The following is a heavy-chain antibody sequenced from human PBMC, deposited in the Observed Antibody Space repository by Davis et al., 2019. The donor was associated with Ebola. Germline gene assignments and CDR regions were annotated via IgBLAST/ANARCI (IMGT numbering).Heavy chain of an antibody. CDR3: ARDGAYEFADNYYYYGMDV. V-gene: IGHV3-21*01. J-gene: IGHJ6*02. CDR2: ISSSSSYI. CDR1: GFTFSSYW. Sequence: GESLKISCAASGFTFSSYWMSWVRQAPGKGLEWVSSISSSSSYIYYADSVKGRFTISRDNAKNSLYLQMNSLRAEDTAVYYCARDGAYEFADNYYYYGMDVWGQGTTVTVSS. D-gene: IGHD3/OR15-3a*01.